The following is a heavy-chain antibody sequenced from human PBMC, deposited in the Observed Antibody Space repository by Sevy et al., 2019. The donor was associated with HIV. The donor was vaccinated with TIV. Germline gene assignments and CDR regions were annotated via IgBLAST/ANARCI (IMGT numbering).Heavy chain of an antibody. CDR3: AGENAWGRGYS. CDR1: GGSITSLY. J-gene: IGHJ4*02. D-gene: IGHD1-26*01. CDR2: IYYNGHT. V-gene: IGHV4-59*08. Sequence: GSLRLSCTVSGGSITSLYWGWIRQPPGKGLEWIANIYYNGHTNYNPSLKGRVTLSLDTSKNQFSLRLTSVTAADTAMYYCAGENAWGRGYSWGQGTLVTVSS.